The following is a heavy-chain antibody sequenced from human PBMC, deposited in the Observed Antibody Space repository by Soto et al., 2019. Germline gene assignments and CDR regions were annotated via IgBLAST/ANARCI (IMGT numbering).Heavy chain of an antibody. D-gene: IGHD3-10*01. Sequence: SETLSLTCAVYGGSFSGYYWSWIRQPPGKGLEWIGEINHSGSTNYNPSLKSRVTISVDTSKNQFSLKLSSVTAADTAVYYCARGTYYYGSGSYFYHYYYYMDVWGKGTTVTVSS. J-gene: IGHJ6*03. V-gene: IGHV4-34*01. CDR2: INHSGST. CDR3: ARGTYYYGSGSYFYHYYYYMDV. CDR1: GGSFSGYY.